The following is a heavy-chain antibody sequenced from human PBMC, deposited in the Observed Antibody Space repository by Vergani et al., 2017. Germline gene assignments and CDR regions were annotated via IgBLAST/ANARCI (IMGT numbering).Heavy chain of an antibody. D-gene: IGHD3-22*01. J-gene: IGHJ4*02. V-gene: IGHV3-30-3*01. Sequence: QVQLVESGGGVVQPGRSLRLSCAASGFTFSSYAMHWVRQAPGKGLEWVAVISYDGSNKYYADSVKGRFTISRDNSKNTLYLQMNSLRAEDTAVYYCARDLWGPMYYYDSSGYRPPDYWGQGTLVTVSS. CDR3: ARDLWGPMYYYDSSGYRPPDY. CDR2: ISYDGSNK. CDR1: GFTFSSYA.